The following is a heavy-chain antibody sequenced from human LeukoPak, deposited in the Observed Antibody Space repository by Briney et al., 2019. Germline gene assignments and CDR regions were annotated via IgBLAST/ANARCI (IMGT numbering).Heavy chain of an antibody. CDR1: GYSFSNFW. CDR2: FYPGDSDT. V-gene: IGHV5-51*01. CDR3: VRRPAGYKSGWYPSDY. J-gene: IGHJ4*02. D-gene: IGHD6-19*01. Sequence: GESLKISCKGSGYSFSNFWIGWVRQMPGKGLEWMGAFYPGDSDTRYSPSFQGQVTISADKSISTAYLQWSSLKASDTATYYCVRRPAGYKSGWYPSDYWGQGTLVTVSS.